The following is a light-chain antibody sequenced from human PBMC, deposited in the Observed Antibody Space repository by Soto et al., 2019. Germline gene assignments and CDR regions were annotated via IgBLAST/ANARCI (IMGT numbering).Light chain of an antibody. CDR3: QQSYTIPRT. CDR1: QNIAKY. Sequence: DIQMTQSPSSLSASVGDRVTITCRASQNIAKYLNWYQQKPGKAPNLLISVATSLHSGVPSRFSGSGSGTAFTLTISSLQPEDFETYYCQQSYTIPRTVGPGT. V-gene: IGKV1-39*01. J-gene: IGKJ3*01. CDR2: VAT.